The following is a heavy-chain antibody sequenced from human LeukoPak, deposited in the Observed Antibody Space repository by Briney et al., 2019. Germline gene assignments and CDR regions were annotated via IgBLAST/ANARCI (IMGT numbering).Heavy chain of an antibody. J-gene: IGHJ4*02. CDR1: GYTFTSYY. D-gene: IGHD4-17*01. Sequence: ASVKVSCKASGYTFTSYYLHWVRQAPGEGLEWMGIINPSGGGTSYAQKFQGRVTMTRDTSTSTVYMELSSLRSDDTAVYYCARRGRGLGFDYWGQGTLVTVSS. CDR3: ARRGRGLGFDY. V-gene: IGHV1-46*01. CDR2: INPSGGGT.